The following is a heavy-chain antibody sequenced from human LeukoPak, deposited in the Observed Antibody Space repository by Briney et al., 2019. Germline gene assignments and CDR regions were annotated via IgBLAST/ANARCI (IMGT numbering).Heavy chain of an antibody. V-gene: IGHV4-59*01. CDR3: ASLTTAEAFDI. D-gene: IGHD3-22*01. Sequence: SETLSLTCTVSGGSISIYYWSWIRQPPGKGLEWIGYIYDSGSTNYNPSLKSRVTVSVDTSKNQFSLKLSSVTAADTAVYYCASLTTAEAFDIWGQGTMVTVSS. J-gene: IGHJ3*02. CDR2: IYDSGST. CDR1: GGSISIYY.